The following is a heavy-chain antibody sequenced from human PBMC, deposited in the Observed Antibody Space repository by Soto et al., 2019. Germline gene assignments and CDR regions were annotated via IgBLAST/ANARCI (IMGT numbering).Heavy chain of an antibody. CDR3: AKHLIGSKCFDY. CDR2: TSSSGGST. D-gene: IGHD5-12*01. Sequence: EVQLLESGGDLVQPGGSLRLSCAASGFTFTNYALSWVRQAPGKGLEWVSATSSSGGSTYYADSVKGRFTISRDNSENTLYLQMNGLGADDTAVYYCAKHLIGSKCFDYWGQGNLVTVSS. J-gene: IGHJ4*02. V-gene: IGHV3-23*01. CDR1: GFTFTNYA.